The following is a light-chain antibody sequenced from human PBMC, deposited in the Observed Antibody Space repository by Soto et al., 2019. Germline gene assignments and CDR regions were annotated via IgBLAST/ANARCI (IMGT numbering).Light chain of an antibody. CDR3: QQYNSYRA. CDR1: QSIDSW. CDR2: TAS. V-gene: IGKV1-5*03. J-gene: IGKJ1*01. Sequence: DIQMTQSPSTLSASVGDRVTITCRASQSIDSWLAWHQQKPGKAPKLLISTASSLESGVPSRFSGSGSGTDVTLTISSLQPDDFAPYYCQQYNSYRAFGQGTKVEI.